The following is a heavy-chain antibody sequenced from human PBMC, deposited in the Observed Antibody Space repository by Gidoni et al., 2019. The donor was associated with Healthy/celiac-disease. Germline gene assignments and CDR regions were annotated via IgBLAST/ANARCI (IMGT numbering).Heavy chain of an antibody. Sequence: QVQLPESCPGLAKPSETLSLTCTVSGGSISSYYWGWIRQPPGKGLKLIGYIYCSGSHTYNPSLNSRVTISVDTTKNQFSRKLSSVTAAGTAVYYCARDFSMTGYSAFDIWCEGTMVTVSS. V-gene: IGHV4-59*01. CDR2: IYCSGSH. CDR1: GGSISSYY. J-gene: IGHJ3*02. D-gene: IGHD3-9*01. CDR3: ARDFSMTGYSAFDI.